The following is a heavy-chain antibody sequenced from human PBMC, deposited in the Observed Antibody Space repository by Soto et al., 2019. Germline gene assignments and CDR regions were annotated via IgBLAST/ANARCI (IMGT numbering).Heavy chain of an antibody. CDR3: ARAGTPPVVNY. CDR2: ISYSGST. CDR1: GGSVSSGSYY. J-gene: IGHJ4*02. V-gene: IGHV4-61*01. D-gene: IGHD2-15*01. Sequence: SETLSLTCTVSGGSVSSGSYYWSWIRQPPGKGQEWIGYISYSGSTKYNPSLKSRVTMSADTSKNQFSLKLSSVTASVTAVYYCARAGTPPVVNYWGQATLVIVSS.